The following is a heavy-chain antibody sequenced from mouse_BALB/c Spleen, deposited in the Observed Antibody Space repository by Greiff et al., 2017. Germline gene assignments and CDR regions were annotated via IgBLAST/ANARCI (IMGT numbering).Heavy chain of an antibody. V-gene: IGHV5-6-5*01. CDR3: ARGITTVVANFDY. CDR1: GFTFSSYA. Sequence: DVKLVESGGGLVKPGGSLKLSCAASGFTFSSYAMSWVRQTPEKRLEWVASISSGGSTYYPDSVKGRFTISRDNARNILYLQMSSLRSEDTAMYYCARGITTVVANFDYWGQGTTLTVSS. CDR2: ISSGGST. D-gene: IGHD1-1*01. J-gene: IGHJ2*01.